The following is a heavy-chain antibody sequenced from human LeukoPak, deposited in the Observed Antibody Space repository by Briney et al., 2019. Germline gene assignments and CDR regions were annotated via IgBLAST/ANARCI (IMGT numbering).Heavy chain of an antibody. CDR3: ARDCGYSSTSCYWSAFDI. CDR2: ISSRSSTI. D-gene: IGHD2-2*01. V-gene: IGHV3-48*04. J-gene: IGHJ3*02. Sequence: GSLRLSCAASXFTFSRYRMRWVRQAPGKGLEWVSYISSRSSTIYYADSVKGRFTISRDNAKNSVYMQMDSLRAEDTAVYYCARDCGYSSTSCYWSAFDIWGQGTMVTVPS. CDR1: XFTFSRYR.